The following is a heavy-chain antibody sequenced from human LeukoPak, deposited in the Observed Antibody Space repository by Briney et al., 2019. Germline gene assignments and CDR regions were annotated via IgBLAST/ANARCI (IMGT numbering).Heavy chain of an antibody. CDR3: AKGVYCSGGSCPTFDY. Sequence: PGGSVRLCCAASGFTFSSYAMSWVRQAPGKGLEWVSAISGSGGSTYYADSVKGRFTISRDNSKNTLYLQMNSLGAEDTAVYYCAKGVYCSGGSCPTFDYWGQGTLVTVSS. CDR2: ISGSGGST. CDR1: GFTFSSYA. J-gene: IGHJ4*02. D-gene: IGHD2-15*01. V-gene: IGHV3-23*01.